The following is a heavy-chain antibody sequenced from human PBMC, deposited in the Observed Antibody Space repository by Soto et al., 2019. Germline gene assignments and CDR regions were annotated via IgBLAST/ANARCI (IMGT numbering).Heavy chain of an antibody. V-gene: IGHV1-69*06. CDR1: GGTFSSYA. Sequence: SVKVSCKASGGTFSSYAISWVRQAPGQGLEWMGGIIPIFGTANYAQKFQGRVTITADKSTSTAYMELSSLRSEDTAVYYCARGSVSPGYYGMDVWGQGATVTVSS. CDR3: ARGSVSPGYYGMDV. CDR2: IIPIFGTA. J-gene: IGHJ6*02.